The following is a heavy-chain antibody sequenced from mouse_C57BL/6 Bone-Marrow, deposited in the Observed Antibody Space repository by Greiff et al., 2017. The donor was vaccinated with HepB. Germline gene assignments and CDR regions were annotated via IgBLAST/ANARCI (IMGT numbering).Heavy chain of an antibody. V-gene: IGHV1-64*01. J-gene: IGHJ3*01. CDR2: IHPNSGST. D-gene: IGHD2-3*01. Sequence: VQLQQPGAELVKPGASVKLSCKASGYTFTSYWMHWVKQRPGQGLEWIGMIHPNSGSTNYNEKFKSKATLTVDKSSSTAYMQLSSLTSEDSAFYYCAREWLLSWFAYWGQGTLVTVSA. CDR1: GYTFTSYW. CDR3: AREWLLSWFAY.